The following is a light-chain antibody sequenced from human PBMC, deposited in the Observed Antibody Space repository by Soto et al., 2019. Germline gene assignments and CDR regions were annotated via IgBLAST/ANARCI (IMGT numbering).Light chain of an antibody. CDR2: AAS. Sequence: DIQLNQSPSFLSASVGDRVTITCRASQGISSYLAWYQQNPGKAPKLLIYAASTLQGGVPSMFCGSVDASEFALTKSSLDADDFAFDDCQQLNSCSFTFGYSTKPDIK. V-gene: IGKV1-9*01. CDR3: QQLNSCSFT. J-gene: IGKJ2*01. CDR1: QGISSY.